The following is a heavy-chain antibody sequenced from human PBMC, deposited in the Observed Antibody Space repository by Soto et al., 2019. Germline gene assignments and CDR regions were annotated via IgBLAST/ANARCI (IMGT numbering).Heavy chain of an antibody. CDR1: GFTFSSYG. J-gene: IGHJ4*02. CDR2: IWYDGSNE. Sequence: QVQLVESGGGVVQPGRSLRLSCAASGFTFSSYGMHWVRQAPGKGLEWVAVIWYDGSNEYYAASVKGRFTISRDNSKNTVYLQRNSLRGEDTAVYYCARDGWPDSSGSQDYGGQGSRVSVAS. V-gene: IGHV3-33*01. CDR3: ARDGWPDSSGSQDY. D-gene: IGHD3-22*01.